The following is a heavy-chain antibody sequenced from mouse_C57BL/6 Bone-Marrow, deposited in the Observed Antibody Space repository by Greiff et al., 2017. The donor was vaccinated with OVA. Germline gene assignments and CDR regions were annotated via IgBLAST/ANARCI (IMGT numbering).Heavy chain of an antibody. Sequence: EVQRVESGGGLVKPGGSLKLSCAASGFTFSSYAMSWVRQTPEKRLEWVATISDGGSYTYYPDNVKGRFTISRDNAKNNLYLQMSHLKSEDTAMYYCARLITGRDAMDYWGQGTSVTVSS. V-gene: IGHV5-4*01. J-gene: IGHJ4*01. CDR3: ARLITGRDAMDY. CDR1: GFTFSSYA. D-gene: IGHD1-1*01. CDR2: ISDGGSYT.